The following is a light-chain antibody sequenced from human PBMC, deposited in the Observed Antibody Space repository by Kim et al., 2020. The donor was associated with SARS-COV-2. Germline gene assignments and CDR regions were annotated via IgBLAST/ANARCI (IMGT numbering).Light chain of an antibody. Sequence: SVGDRVTISCRASQNINSYVAWYQQKPGKAPKFLIYGASSLESGVPSRFSGSESGTDFTLTISSLQPEDSATYYCQQADTFPYTFGQGTKVDIK. CDR2: GAS. V-gene: IGKV1-12*01. J-gene: IGKJ2*01. CDR3: QQADTFPYT. CDR1: QNINSY.